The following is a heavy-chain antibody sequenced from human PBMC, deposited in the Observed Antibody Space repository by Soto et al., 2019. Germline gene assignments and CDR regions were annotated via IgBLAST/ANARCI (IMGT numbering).Heavy chain of an antibody. Sequence: EVQLVESGGGLVEPGKSLRVSCVVSGFTYEDFAMHWVRQAPGKGLEWVSGISWNSASTGYADSVTGRFTISRDNANNSLYLQMRNLTGDDTAMYYCVKCFRRYTNGLDVWGPGTSVTVSS. CDR1: GFTYEDFA. D-gene: IGHD5-18*01. CDR3: VKCFRRYTNGLDV. J-gene: IGHJ6*02. CDR2: ISWNSAST. V-gene: IGHV3-9*01.